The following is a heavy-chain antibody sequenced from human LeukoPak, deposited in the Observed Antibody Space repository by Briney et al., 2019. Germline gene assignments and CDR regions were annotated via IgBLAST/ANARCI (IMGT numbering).Heavy chain of an antibody. J-gene: IGHJ4*02. Sequence: GGSLRLSCPASGFTFSSYAMSWVRLAPGHGLDWVSSISGSGGSTYYADSVKGRFTISRDNSKNTLYLQMNSLRAEDTAVYYCAKDQYYYGSGRADYWGQGTLVTVSS. V-gene: IGHV3-23*01. D-gene: IGHD3-10*01. CDR3: AKDQYYYGSGRADY. CDR2: ISGSGGST. CDR1: GFTFSSYA.